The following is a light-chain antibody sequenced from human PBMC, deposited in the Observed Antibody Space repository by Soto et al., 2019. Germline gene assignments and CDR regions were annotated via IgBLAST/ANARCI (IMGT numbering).Light chain of an antibody. CDR3: PKYNSTPWT. Sequence: DIQMTQSPSSLSASVRDRVTITCRASQGISNYLAWYQKKPGKVPKLRIYAASTLQSGVPSRFSGSGSWTDFSRTISSLHPEDLAAESDPKYNSTPWTFGQGTMVEIK. J-gene: IGKJ1*01. V-gene: IGKV1-27*01. CDR1: QGISNY. CDR2: AAS.